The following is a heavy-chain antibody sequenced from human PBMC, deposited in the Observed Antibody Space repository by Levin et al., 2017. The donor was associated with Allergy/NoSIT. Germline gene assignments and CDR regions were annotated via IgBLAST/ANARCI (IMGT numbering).Heavy chain of an antibody. D-gene: IGHD6-13*01. Sequence: SETLSLTCAVYGGSFSGYYWSWIRQPPGKGLEWIGEINHSGSTNYNPSLKSRVTISVDTSKNQFSLKLSSVTAADTAVYYCAREGSQLVLDAFDIWGQGTMVTVSS. V-gene: IGHV4-34*01. CDR1: GGSFSGYY. CDR3: AREGSQLVLDAFDI. CDR2: INHSGST. J-gene: IGHJ3*02.